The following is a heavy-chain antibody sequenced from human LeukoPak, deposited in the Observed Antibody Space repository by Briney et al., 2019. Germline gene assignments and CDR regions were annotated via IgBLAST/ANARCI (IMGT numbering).Heavy chain of an antibody. Sequence: SETLSLTCTVSGGSISSYYWSWIRQPPGKGLEWIGYIYYSGTTNYNPSLKNRVTISVDTSKNQFSLKLSSVTAADTAVYYCARNPGYCSSLSCYPWFDPWGHGTLVTVSS. CDR2: IYYSGTT. CDR3: ARNPGYCSSLSCYPWFDP. CDR1: GGSISSYY. V-gene: IGHV4-59*01. D-gene: IGHD2-2*01. J-gene: IGHJ5*02.